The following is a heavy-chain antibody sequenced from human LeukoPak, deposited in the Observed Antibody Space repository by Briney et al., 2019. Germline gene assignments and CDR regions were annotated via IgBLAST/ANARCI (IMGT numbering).Heavy chain of an antibody. V-gene: IGHV4-30-2*01. J-gene: IGHJ4*02. CDR1: GGSFSGYY. Sequence: SETLSLTCAVYGGSFSGYYWSWIRQPPGKGLEWIGYIYHGGSTYYNPSLKSRVTISVDRSKNQFSLKLSSVTAADTAVYYCARYDGTHHDYWGQGTLVTVSS. D-gene: IGHD3-22*01. CDR3: ARYDGTHHDY. CDR2: IYHGGST.